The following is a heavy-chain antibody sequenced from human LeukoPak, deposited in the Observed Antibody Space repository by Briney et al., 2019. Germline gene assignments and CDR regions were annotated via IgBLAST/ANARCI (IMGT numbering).Heavy chain of an antibody. CDR1: GFAFSSYW. V-gene: IGHV3-7*01. CDR3: ARAPIVAVPTRRPTYFDF. Sequence: GGSLRLSCAASGFAFSSYWMSWVRQAPGKGLEWVANIKQDGSEKYYVDSVKGRFTISRDNAQNSLYLQMDSLGAEDTAVYYCARAPIVAVPTRRPTYFDFWGQGALVTVSS. D-gene: IGHD2-15*01. J-gene: IGHJ4*02. CDR2: IKQDGSEK.